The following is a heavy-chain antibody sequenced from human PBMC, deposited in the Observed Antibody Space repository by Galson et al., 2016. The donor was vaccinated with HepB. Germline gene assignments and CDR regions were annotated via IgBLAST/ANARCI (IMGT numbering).Heavy chain of an antibody. V-gene: IGHV3-13*01. CDR3: AREGMELYSMTLDL. CDR2: IGTASET. CDR1: GFSFSSYD. J-gene: IGHJ3*01. Sequence: SLRLSCAASGFSFSSYDMHWVRQATEKGLEWVSGIGTASETYYPGSVKGRFTISRENAKKSLYLQMNSLRVEDTAVCYCAREGMELYSMTLDLRGQGTMVTVSS. D-gene: IGHD1-7*01.